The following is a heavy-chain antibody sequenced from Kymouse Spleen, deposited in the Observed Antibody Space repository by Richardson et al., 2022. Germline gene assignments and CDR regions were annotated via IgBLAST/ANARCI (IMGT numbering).Heavy chain of an antibody. J-gene: IGHJ6*02. CDR1: GGSFSGYY. V-gene: IGHV4-34*01. CDR2: INHSGST. D-gene: IGHD1-20*01,IGHD1-7*01. Sequence: QVQLQQWGAGLLKPSETLSLTCAVYGGSFSGYYWSWIRQPPGKGLEWIGEINHSGSTNYNPSLKSRVTISVDTSKNQFSLKLSSVTAADTAVYYCAREFGITGSTGAYYYYGMDVWGQGTTVTVSS. CDR3: AREFGITGSTGAYYYYGMDV.